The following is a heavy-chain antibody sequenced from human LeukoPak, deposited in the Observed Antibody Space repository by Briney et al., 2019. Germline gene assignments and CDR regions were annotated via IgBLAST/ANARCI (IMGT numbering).Heavy chain of an antibody. Sequence: SVKVSCKASGGTFSSYAISWVRQAPGQGLEWMGGIIPIFGTANYAQKFQGRVTITTDESTSTAYMELSSLRSEDAAVYYCARDRATVTTSVGYYMDVWGKGTTVTVSS. CDR2: IIPIFGTA. CDR1: GGTFSSYA. CDR3: ARDRATVTTSVGYYMDV. D-gene: IGHD4-17*01. J-gene: IGHJ6*03. V-gene: IGHV1-69*05.